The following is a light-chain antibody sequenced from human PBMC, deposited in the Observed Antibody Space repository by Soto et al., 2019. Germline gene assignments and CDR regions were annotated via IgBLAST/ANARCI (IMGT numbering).Light chain of an antibody. CDR2: GAS. CDR3: QQAET. CDR1: QSVSSSY. J-gene: IGKJ2*01. Sequence: EIVLTQSPGTLSLSPGERATLSCRASQSVSSSYLAWYHQKPGQAPRLLIYGASSRATGIPDRFSGSGSGTDFTLTISRLEPEDFAVYYCQQAETFGQGTKLEIK. V-gene: IGKV3-20*01.